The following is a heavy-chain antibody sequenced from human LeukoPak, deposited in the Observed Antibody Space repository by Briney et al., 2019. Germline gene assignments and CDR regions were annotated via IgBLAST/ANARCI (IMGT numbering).Heavy chain of an antibody. J-gene: IGHJ6*02. Sequence: GASVKVSCKASGYTFTSYYIHWVRQASGQGLEWMGVINPSGGSTTYAQKFQGRVTTTRDTSTSTVYMELSSLRSEDTAVYYCARDRQDYYNGMDVWGQGTTVTVSS. CDR3: ARDRQDYYNGMDV. V-gene: IGHV1-46*01. CDR1: GYTFTSYY. CDR2: INPSGGST.